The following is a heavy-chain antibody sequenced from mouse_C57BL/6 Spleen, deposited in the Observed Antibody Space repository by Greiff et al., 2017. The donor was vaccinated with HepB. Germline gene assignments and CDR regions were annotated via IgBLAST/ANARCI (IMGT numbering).Heavy chain of an antibody. Sequence: EVKLQESGAELVKPGASVKLSCTASGFNIKDYYMHWVKQRTEQGLEWIGRIDPEDGETKYATKFQGKATITADTSSTTAYLQLSRLTSEDTAVYYCAREWDSDYWGQGTTLTVSS. CDR3: AREWDSDY. CDR2: IDPEDGET. V-gene: IGHV14-2*01. D-gene: IGHD1-3*01. CDR1: GFNIKDYY. J-gene: IGHJ2*01.